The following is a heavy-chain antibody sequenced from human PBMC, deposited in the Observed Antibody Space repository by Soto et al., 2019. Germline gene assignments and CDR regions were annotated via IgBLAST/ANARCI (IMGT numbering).Heavy chain of an antibody. CDR2: INNDGSST. CDR1: GFTFSSYW. V-gene: IGHV3-74*01. J-gene: IGHJ6*03. Sequence: EVQLVESGGGLVQPGGSLRLSCAASGFTFSSYWMHWVRQAPGKGLVWVSRINNDGSSTSYADSVKGRFTISRDNAKNTLYLQMNSLRAEDTAVYYCSRDGNSYYDFWSGYYTGSYYYYYMDVWGKGTTVTVSS. D-gene: IGHD3-3*01. CDR3: SRDGNSYYDFWSGYYTGSYYYYYMDV.